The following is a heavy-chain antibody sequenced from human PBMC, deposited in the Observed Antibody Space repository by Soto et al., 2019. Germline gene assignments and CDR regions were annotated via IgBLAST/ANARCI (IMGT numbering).Heavy chain of an antibody. CDR2: INPKSGGT. CDR3: ARGTGSSWFDP. J-gene: IGHJ5*02. CDR1: GYTFTNYY. V-gene: IGHV1-2*02. D-gene: IGHD3-10*01. Sequence: QVQLVQSGAEVKNPGASLKVSCKASGYTFTNYYMHWVRQAPGQGLEWMGWINPKSGGTNYAQSFQGRVIMTRDTSISTVYMELSRLTSDDTAVYYCARGTGSSWFDPWGQGTLVTVPS.